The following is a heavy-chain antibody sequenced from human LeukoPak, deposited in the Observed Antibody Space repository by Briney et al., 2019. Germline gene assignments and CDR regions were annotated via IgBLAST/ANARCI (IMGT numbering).Heavy chain of an antibody. V-gene: IGHV4-30-4*08. CDR2: IYYSGST. CDR3: ARIRRPHWYLDL. Sequence: SETLSLTCTVSGDSISSADYYWAWIRQPPGKGLELVGFIYYSGSTKYNPSLKSRVTISAATSKTQFSLRLSYATAADTAVYYCARIRRPHWYLDLWGRGTLVTVSS. J-gene: IGHJ2*01. D-gene: IGHD3-3*01. CDR1: GDSISSADYY.